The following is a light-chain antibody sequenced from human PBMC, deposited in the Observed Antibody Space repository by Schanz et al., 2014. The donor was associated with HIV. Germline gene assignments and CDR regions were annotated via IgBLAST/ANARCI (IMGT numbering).Light chain of an antibody. V-gene: IGKV3D-15*01. CDR3: QQYRAWPPFT. CDR1: QSVSXX. CDR2: GIS. J-gene: IGKJ5*01. Sequence: QSPATLSXXPGEXXTLSCRXSQSVSXXXXXWYQQRPGQAPRLLVYGISTRATGIPDRFSGGGSGXXFTLTVSSLQSEXXXXXXCQQYRAWPPFT.